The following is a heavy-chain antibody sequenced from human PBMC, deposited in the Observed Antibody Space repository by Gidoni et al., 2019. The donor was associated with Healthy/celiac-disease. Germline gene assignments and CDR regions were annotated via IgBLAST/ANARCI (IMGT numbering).Heavy chain of an antibody. CDR1: GCPICSYH. CDR3: ARSGITMVRGVRRIWFDP. V-gene: IGHV4-59*01. Sequence: QVQLQESGPGLVKPSETLSLTCTVPGCPICSYHWSWIRQPPGKGLEWIGYIYYSGSTNYNPSLKSRVTISVDTSKNQFSLKLSSVTAADTAVYYCARSGITMVRGVRRIWFDPWGQGTLVTVSS. J-gene: IGHJ5*02. D-gene: IGHD3-10*01. CDR2: IYYSGST.